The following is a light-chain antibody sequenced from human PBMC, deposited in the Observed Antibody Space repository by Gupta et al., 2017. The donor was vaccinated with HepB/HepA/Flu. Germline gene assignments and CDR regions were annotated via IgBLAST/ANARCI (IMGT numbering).Light chain of an antibody. CDR2: GAS. CDR3: QQFGSSRT. Sequence: VLTQSPGTLSLSPGERATLSCRASQSVSSNYLAWYQQKPGQAPRLLIYGASSRATGIPDRFSGSGSGTDFTLIISRLEPEDFAVYYCQQFGSSRTFGQGTKAEIK. J-gene: IGKJ1*01. V-gene: IGKV3-20*01. CDR1: QSVSSNY.